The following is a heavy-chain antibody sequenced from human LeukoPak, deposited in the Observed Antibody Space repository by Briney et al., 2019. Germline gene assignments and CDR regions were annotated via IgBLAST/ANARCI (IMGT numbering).Heavy chain of an antibody. CDR1: GFTVSSNY. CDR3: ARARLGSGWSLFDF. V-gene: IGHV3-53*04. J-gene: IGHJ4*02. D-gene: IGHD6-19*01. Sequence: SGGSLRLSCAASGFTVSSNYMSWVRQAPGKGLEWVSVIYSGGSTYYADSVKGRFTISRHISQNTLYLQMNSLRAEDTAVYYCARARLGSGWSLFDFWGQGTLVTVSS. CDR2: IYSGGST.